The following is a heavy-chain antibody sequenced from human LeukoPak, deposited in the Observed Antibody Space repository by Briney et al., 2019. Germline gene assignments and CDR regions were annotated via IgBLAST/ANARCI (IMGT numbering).Heavy chain of an antibody. V-gene: IGHV3-23*01. CDR3: ARGRSGTYYSAFDV. CDR2: ISGSGGST. D-gene: IGHD1-26*01. Sequence: PGGSLRLSCAASGFTFSSFAMSWVRQAPGKGLEWVSAISGSGGSTFYADSVKGRFTISRDNSKNTLYLQMNSLRAADTAVYSCARGRSGTYYSAFDVWGQGTLVTVSS. J-gene: IGHJ3*01. CDR1: GFTFSSFA.